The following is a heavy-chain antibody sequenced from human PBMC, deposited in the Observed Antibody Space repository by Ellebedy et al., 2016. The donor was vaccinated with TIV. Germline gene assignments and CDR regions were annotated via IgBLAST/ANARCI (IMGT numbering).Heavy chain of an antibody. V-gene: IGHV3-23*01. Sequence: GGSLRLXCAASGFMFSKYAMSWVRQAPGKGLEWVSTISGTGGSTYYADTVQGRFTISRDNSKNILYLQMNSPRAEDAALYYCAKDNEFSSSWYSPVDTFDIWGQGTTVTVSS. D-gene: IGHD6-13*01. J-gene: IGHJ3*02. CDR2: ISGTGGST. CDR3: AKDNEFSSSWYSPVDTFDI. CDR1: GFMFSKYA.